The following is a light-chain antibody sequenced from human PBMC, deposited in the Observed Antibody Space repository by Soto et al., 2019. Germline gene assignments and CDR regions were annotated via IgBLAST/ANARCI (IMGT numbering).Light chain of an antibody. CDR2: EAS. V-gene: IGKV1-6*01. J-gene: IGKJ1*01. CDR1: QGIGSD. Sequence: AIQVTQSPCSLSASVGDRATISCRASQGIGSDLGWYQQKPGKAPKLLIYEASTIPTGVASRFSGSGSGTDFTLTISRLEPEDFATYYCLQDYVYPWTFGQGTKVEVK. CDR3: LQDYVYPWT.